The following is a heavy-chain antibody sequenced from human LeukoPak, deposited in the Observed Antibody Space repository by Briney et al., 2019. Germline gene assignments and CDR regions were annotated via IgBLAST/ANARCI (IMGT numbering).Heavy chain of an antibody. D-gene: IGHD5-24*01. CDR3: AKDYRRDGYNYYFDY. CDR2: ISYDGSTE. J-gene: IGHJ4*02. CDR1: GFTFSNYG. Sequence: GRSLRLSCAASGFTFSNYGMHWVRQAPGKGLEGVAVISYDGSTEQYSDSVKGRSTISRDNSKNTLYLQMDSLRPEDTAVYYCAKDYRRDGYNYYFDYWGQGTLVTLSS. V-gene: IGHV3-30*18.